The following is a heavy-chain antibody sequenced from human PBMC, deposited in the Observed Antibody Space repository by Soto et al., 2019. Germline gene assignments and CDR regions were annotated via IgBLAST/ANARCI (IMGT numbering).Heavy chain of an antibody. CDR2: IYSGGST. CDR3: ARAVSYDFWSGLYYYYYYMDV. Sequence: GGSLRLSCAASGFTVSSNYMSWVRQAPGKGLEWVSVIYSGGSTYYADSVKGRFTISRDNSKNTLYLQMNSLRAEDTAVYYCARAVSYDFWSGLYYYYYYMDVRGKGTTVTVSS. V-gene: IGHV3-66*01. D-gene: IGHD3-3*01. CDR1: GFTVSSNY. J-gene: IGHJ6*03.